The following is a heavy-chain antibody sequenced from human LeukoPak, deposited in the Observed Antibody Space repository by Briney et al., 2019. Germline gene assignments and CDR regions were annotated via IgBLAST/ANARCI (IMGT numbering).Heavy chain of an antibody. D-gene: IGHD3-3*01. CDR1: GVSFSRDDYH. CDR3: ARAFIPTHYDFWSGYGMDV. CDR2: ISYSGST. Sequence: SETLSLTCTVSGVSFSRDDYHWSRIRQAPGEGLVCIGYISYSGSTYYNPSLKSRVTISVATSKNQLSLKLSSVPAADTAVDYCARAFIPTHYDFWSGYGMDVWGVGTTVTVSS. V-gene: IGHV4-30-4*01. J-gene: IGHJ6*04.